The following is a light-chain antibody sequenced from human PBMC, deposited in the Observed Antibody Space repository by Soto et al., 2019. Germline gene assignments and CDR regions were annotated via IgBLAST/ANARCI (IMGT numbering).Light chain of an antibody. CDR2: DAS. Sequence: EIVLTQSPATLSLSPGERATLSCRASQSVSSCLAWYQQKPGQAPSLLISDASNRATGIPARFSGSGSGTDFTLTVSHLEPEDFAVYYYQQRSNWYTFGQGTKLEIK. CDR3: QQRSNWYT. J-gene: IGKJ2*01. CDR1: QSVSSC. V-gene: IGKV3-11*01.